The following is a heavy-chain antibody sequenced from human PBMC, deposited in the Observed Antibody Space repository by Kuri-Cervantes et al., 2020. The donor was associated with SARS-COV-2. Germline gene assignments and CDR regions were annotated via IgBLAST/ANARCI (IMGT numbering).Heavy chain of an antibody. D-gene: IGHD6-6*01. CDR3: ARQGGYSSSSLDY. J-gene: IGHJ4*02. CDR1: SDSITSYY. V-gene: IGHV4-59*08. Sequence: SETLSLTCTVSSDSITSYYWSWIRQPPGKGLEWIGYIYYSGSTYYNPSLKSRVTISVDTSKNQFSLKLSSVTAADTAVYYCARQGGYSSSSLDYWGQGTLVTVSS. CDR2: IYYSGST.